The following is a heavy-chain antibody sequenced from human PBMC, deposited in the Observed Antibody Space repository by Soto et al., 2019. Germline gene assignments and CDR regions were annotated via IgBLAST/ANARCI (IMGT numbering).Heavy chain of an antibody. CDR1: EFTFSSYA. CDR3: AKATTNGGWFNPFDS. D-gene: IGHD6-19*01. Sequence: GSLRLSCAASEFTFSSYAMSWVRQAPGKGLEWVSGLSGSGTSTYYADSVKGRFTISRDNSRDTLFLQMNSLTADDTAVYYCAKATTNGGWFNPFDSWGQGALVTVSS. V-gene: IGHV3-23*01. CDR2: LSGSGTST. J-gene: IGHJ4*02.